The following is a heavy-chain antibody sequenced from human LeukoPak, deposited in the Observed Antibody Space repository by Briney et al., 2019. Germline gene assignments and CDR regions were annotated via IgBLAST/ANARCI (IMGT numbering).Heavy chain of an antibody. Sequence: GGSLRLSCAASGFTFSSYTMNWVRQAPGKGLEWIAYLSSSGSAFSYADSVKGRFTIARDNAKNSVYLEMNSLRADDTAVYYCARSARLMKGVVEVTALDDWGQGTLVTVSS. J-gene: IGHJ4*02. CDR2: LSSSGSAF. D-gene: IGHD3-3*01. CDR3: ARSARLMKGVVEVTALDD. V-gene: IGHV3-48*04. CDR1: GFTFSSYT.